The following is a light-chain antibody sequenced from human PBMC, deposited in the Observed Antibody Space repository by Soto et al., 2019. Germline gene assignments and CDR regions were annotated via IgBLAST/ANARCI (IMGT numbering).Light chain of an antibody. Sequence: EVVMTQSPATLSVSPGERATLSCRASQSVSSNLAWYQQKPGQAPRLLIYGASTRATGIPARFSGSGSGTEFTLTISSLQSEDFAVYYCQQYNNRPPWTFGQGTKGEIK. J-gene: IGKJ1*01. CDR1: QSVSSN. CDR2: GAS. CDR3: QQYNNRPPWT. V-gene: IGKV3-15*01.